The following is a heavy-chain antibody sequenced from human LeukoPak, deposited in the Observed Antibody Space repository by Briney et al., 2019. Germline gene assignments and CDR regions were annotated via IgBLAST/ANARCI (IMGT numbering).Heavy chain of an antibody. CDR2: INPSGGST. J-gene: IGHJ6*03. V-gene: IGHV1-46*01. D-gene: IGHD3-3*01. CDR3: ARDPPTYYDFWSGKSDYYMDV. CDR1: GYTFTSYY. Sequence: GASVKVSCRASGYTFTSYYMHWVRQAPGQGLEWMGIINPSGGSTSYAQKFQGRVTMTRDMSTSTVYMELSSLRSEDTAVYYCARDPPTYYDFWSGKSDYYMDVWGKGTTVTVSS.